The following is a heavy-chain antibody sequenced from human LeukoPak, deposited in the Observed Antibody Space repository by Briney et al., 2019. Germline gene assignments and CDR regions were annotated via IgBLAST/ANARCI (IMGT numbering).Heavy chain of an antibody. CDR1: GFTFGSSA. CDR3: AKGSLGSWYYFDY. Sequence: PGGSLRLCCAASGFTFGSSAMSWVRQAPGKGPEWVSTFSRSGPDTYYADSVKGRFTIFRDNSKNTLYLQMNSLRAEDTAVYYCAKGSLGSWYYFDYWGQGTLVTVSS. D-gene: IGHD6-13*01. J-gene: IGHJ4*02. V-gene: IGHV3-23*01. CDR2: FSRSGPDT.